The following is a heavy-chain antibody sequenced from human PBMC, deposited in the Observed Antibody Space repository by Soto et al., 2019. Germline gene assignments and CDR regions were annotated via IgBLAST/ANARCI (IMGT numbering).Heavy chain of an antibody. CDR3: ASGIAVAGNLDY. D-gene: IGHD6-19*01. J-gene: IGHJ4*02. CDR1: GGSFSGYY. Sequence: PSETLSLTCAVYGGSFSGYYWSWIRQPPGKGLEWIGEINHSGSTNYNPSLKSRVTISVDTSKNQFSLKLSSVTAADTAVYYCASGIAVAGNLDYWGQGTLVTVSS. CDR2: INHSGST. V-gene: IGHV4-34*01.